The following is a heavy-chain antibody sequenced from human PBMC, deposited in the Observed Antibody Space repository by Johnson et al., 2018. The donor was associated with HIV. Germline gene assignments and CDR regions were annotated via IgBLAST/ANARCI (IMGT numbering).Heavy chain of an antibody. D-gene: IGHD6-19*01. CDR2: ISYDGSNK. CDR3: AKGGLGHTDAFDI. V-gene: IGHV3-30-3*01. J-gene: IGHJ3*02. CDR1: GFTFSSYA. Sequence: QVQLVESGGGLVQPGGSLRLSCSASGFTFSSYAMHWVRQAPGKGLEWVAVISYDGSNKYYADSVKGRFTISRDNSKNSLYLQMNSLRSEDTALYYCAKGGLGHTDAFDIWGQGTMVTVSS.